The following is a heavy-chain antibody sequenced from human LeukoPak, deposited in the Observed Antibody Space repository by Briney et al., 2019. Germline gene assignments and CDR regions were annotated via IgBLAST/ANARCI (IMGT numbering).Heavy chain of an antibody. CDR3: AREGQQLATWYYGMDV. D-gene: IGHD6-13*01. J-gene: IGHJ6*04. Sequence: GGSLRLSCAASGFTFSNYAMSWVRQAPGKGLEWVSAISSSGSTIYYADSVKGRFTISRDNAKNSLYLQMNSLRAEDTAVYYCAREGQQLATWYYGMDVWGKGTTVTVSS. CDR1: GFTFSNYA. CDR2: ISSSGSTI. V-gene: IGHV3-48*03.